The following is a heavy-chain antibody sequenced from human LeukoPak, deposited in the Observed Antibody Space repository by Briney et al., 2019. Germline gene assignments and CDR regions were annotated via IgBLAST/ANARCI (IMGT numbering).Heavy chain of an antibody. CDR3: AREGEWLGYYYYYGMDV. CDR1: GGSISSYY. V-gene: IGHV4-4*07. D-gene: IGHD3-10*01. CDR2: IYTSGST. J-gene: IGHJ6*02. Sequence: SETLSLTCTVSGGSISSYYWSWIRQPAGKGLEWIGRIYTSGSTNYNPSLKSRVTMSVDTSKNQFSLKLSSVTAADTAVYYCAREGEWLGYYYYYGMDVWGQGTTVTVSS.